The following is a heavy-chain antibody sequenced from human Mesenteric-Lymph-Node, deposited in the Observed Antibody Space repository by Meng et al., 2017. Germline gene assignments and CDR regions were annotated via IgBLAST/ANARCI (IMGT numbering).Heavy chain of an antibody. D-gene: IGHD6-13*01. CDR1: GGTFSSYA. J-gene: IGHJ4*02. CDR2: IIPIFGTA. Sequence: SVKVSCKASGGTFSSYAISWVRQAPGQGLEWMGGIIPIFGTANYAQKFQGRVTITRNTSISTAYMELSSLRSEDTAVYYCARGIRQQLVPARKCIRYFDYWGQGTLVTVSS. V-gene: IGHV1-69*05. CDR3: ARGIRQQLVPARKCIRYFDY.